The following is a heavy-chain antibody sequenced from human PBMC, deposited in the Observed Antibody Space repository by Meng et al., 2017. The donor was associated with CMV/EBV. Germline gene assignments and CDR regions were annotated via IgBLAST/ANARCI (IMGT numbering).Heavy chain of an antibody. D-gene: IGHD6-6*01. J-gene: IGHJ6*02. CDR2: IIPIFGTA. CDR1: GGTFSSYA. V-gene: IGHV1-69*05. Sequence: SVKVSCKASGGTFSSYAISWVRQAPGQGLEWMGGIIPIFGTANYAQKFQGRVTITTDGSTSTAYMELSSLRSEDTAVYYCASLVAARPWDYYYYGMDVWGQGTTVTVSS. CDR3: ASLVAARPWDYYYYGMDV.